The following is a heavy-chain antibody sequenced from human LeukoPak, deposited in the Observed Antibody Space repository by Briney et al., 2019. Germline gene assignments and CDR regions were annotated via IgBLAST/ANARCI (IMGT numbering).Heavy chain of an antibody. V-gene: IGHV1-18*01. CDR2: MNPNSGNT. J-gene: IGHJ5*02. CDR3: ARVYLRYWFDP. D-gene: IGHD2/OR15-2a*01. Sequence: ASVKVSCKASGYTFTSYDINWVRQATGQGLEWMGWMNPNSGNTNYAQKLQGRVTMTTDTSTSTAYMELRSLRSDDTAVYYCARVYLRYWFDPWGQGTLVTVSS. CDR1: GYTFTSYD.